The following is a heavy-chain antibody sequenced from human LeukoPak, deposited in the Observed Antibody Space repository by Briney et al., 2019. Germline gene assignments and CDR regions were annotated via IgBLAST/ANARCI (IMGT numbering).Heavy chain of an antibody. CDR1: GGSISSYY. V-gene: IGHV4-4*08. CDR3: ARDLFYGGNSGGDY. Sequence: SETLSLTCTVSGGSISSYYWSWIRQPPGKGLEWIGRIYTSGSTNYNPSLKSRVTISVDTSKNQFSLKLSSVTAADTAVYYCARDLFYGGNSGGDYWGQGTLVTVSS. CDR2: IYTSGST. D-gene: IGHD4-23*01. J-gene: IGHJ4*02.